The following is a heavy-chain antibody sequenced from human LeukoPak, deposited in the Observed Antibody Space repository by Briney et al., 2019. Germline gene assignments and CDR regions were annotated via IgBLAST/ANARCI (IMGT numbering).Heavy chain of an antibody. V-gene: IGHV1-69*13. CDR3: ARDLVGSHTGYSSGAWDY. CDR2: IIPIFGTA. J-gene: IGHJ4*02. CDR1: GGTFSSYA. D-gene: IGHD3-9*01. Sequence: SAKVSCKASGGTFSSYAISWVRQAPGQGLEWMGGIIPIFGTANYAQKFQGRVTITADESTSTAYMELSSLRPEDTAVYYCARDLVGSHTGYSSGAWDYWGQGTLVTVSS.